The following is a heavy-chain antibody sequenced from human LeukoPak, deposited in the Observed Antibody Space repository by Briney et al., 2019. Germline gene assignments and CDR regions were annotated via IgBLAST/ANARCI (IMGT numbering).Heavy chain of an antibody. V-gene: IGHV3-48*03. CDR3: ARDEINYYGSGSYPYYFDY. Sequence: GGSLRLSCAASGFTFSSYEMNWVRQAPGKGLEWVSYISTSGSTIYYADSVKGRFTISRDNAKNSLYLQMNSLRAEDTAVYYCARDEINYYGSGSYPYYFDYWGQGTLVTVSS. CDR2: ISTSGSTI. D-gene: IGHD3-10*01. CDR1: GFTFSSYE. J-gene: IGHJ4*02.